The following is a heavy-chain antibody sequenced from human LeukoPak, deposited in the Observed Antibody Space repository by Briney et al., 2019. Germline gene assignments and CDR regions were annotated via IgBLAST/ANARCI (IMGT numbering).Heavy chain of an antibody. CDR3: V. CDR1: GGSVSSYY. Sequence: SETLSLTCTLSGGSVSSYYWSWVRPPPGKGLEWIGYIYSSGSTNYNPSLKSRVTISVDTSKNQFSLKLSSVTAVPYYYGMDVWGKGTTVTVSS. CDR2: IYSSGST. J-gene: IGHJ6*04. V-gene: IGHV4-59*02.